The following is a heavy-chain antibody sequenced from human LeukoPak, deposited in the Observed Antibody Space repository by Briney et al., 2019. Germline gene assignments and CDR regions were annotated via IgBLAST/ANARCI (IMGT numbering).Heavy chain of an antibody. CDR1: GGTFSSYA. Sequence: SVKVSCKASGGTFSSYAISWVRQAPGQGLEWMGGIIPIFGTANYAQKFQGRVTITADESTSTAYMELSSLRSEDTAVYYCARDGARYYDILTGLNWFDPWGQGTLVTVSS. D-gene: IGHD3-9*01. CDR2: IIPIFGTA. CDR3: ARDGARYYDILTGLNWFDP. J-gene: IGHJ5*02. V-gene: IGHV1-69*13.